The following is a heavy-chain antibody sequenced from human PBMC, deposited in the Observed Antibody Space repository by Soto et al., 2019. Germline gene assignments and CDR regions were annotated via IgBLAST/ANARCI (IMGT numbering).Heavy chain of an antibody. J-gene: IGHJ6*02. D-gene: IGHD6-13*01. Sequence: QVQLVESGGGVVQPGRSLRLSCAASGFTFSSYAMHWVRQAPGKGLEWVAVISYDGSNKYYADSVKGRFTISRDNSKNTLYLQMNSLRAEDTAVYYCARDGSSSWPMIYYYGMDVWGQGTTVTVSS. CDR2: ISYDGSNK. CDR1: GFTFSSYA. CDR3: ARDGSSSWPMIYYYGMDV. V-gene: IGHV3-30-3*01.